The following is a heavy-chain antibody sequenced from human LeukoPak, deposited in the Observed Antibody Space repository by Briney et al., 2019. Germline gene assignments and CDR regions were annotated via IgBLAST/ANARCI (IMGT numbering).Heavy chain of an antibody. Sequence: MPSETLSLTCAVSGGSFSGYYWSWIRQPPGKGLEWVGEINHSGSTNYNPSLKSRVTISVDTSKNQFSLKLSSVTAADTAVYYCARGIRSYYDSSGIYYFDYWGQGTLVTVSS. CDR2: INHSGST. D-gene: IGHD3-22*01. CDR1: GGSFSGYY. J-gene: IGHJ4*02. CDR3: ARGIRSYYDSSGIYYFDY. V-gene: IGHV4-34*01.